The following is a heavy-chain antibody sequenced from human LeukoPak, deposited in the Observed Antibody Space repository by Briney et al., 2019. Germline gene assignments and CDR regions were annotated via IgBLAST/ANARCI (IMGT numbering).Heavy chain of an antibody. J-gene: IGHJ4*02. CDR1: GFTFDNYA. Sequence: PGGSLRLSCAASGFTFDNYAMSWVRQTPGKGLEWVSVIYSAGSTYYADSVKGRFTISRDNSKNTLYLQMNSLRAEDTAVYYCARDLSFDYWGQGTLVTVSS. CDR2: IYSAGST. CDR3: ARDLSFDY. V-gene: IGHV3-53*01. D-gene: IGHD3-16*02.